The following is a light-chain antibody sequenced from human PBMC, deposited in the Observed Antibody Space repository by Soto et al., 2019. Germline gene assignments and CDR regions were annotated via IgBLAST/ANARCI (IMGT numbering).Light chain of an antibody. Sequence: DIQMTQSPSSLSASVGDRDTISCRASQSIRNYVSWYQQKPGTAPKLLIRAASTLQSGVPSRFSGSGSGTDFTLTISNLQIEDFATYFCQQTDSTPQTFGQGTNVEI. CDR1: QSIRNY. CDR2: AAS. CDR3: QQTDSTPQT. V-gene: IGKV1-39*01. J-gene: IGKJ1*01.